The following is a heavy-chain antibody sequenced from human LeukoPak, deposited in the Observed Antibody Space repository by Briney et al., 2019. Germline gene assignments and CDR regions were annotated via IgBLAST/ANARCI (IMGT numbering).Heavy chain of an antibody. D-gene: IGHD3-16*02. CDR2: ISAYNGNT. V-gene: IGHV1-18*01. J-gene: IGHJ4*02. CDR3: ARDGDGYDYVWGSYRSIDY. Sequence: GASVKVSCKASGYTFTSYGISWVRQAPGQGLEWMGWISAYNGNTNYAQKLQGRVTMTTDTSTSTAYMELRSLRSDDTAVYYCARDGDGYDYVWGSYRSIDYWGQGTLVTVSS. CDR1: GYTFTSYG.